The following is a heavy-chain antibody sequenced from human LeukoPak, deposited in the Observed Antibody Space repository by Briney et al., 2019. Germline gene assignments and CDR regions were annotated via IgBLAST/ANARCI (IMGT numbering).Heavy chain of an antibody. J-gene: IGHJ4*02. D-gene: IGHD6-19*01. CDR3: ARGDWYSSGWSRGYFDY. CDR2: INHSGST. CDR1: GGSFSGYY. Sequence: SETLSLTCAVYGGSFSGYYWSWIRQPPGKGLEWIGEINHSGSTNYNPSLKSRVTISVDTSKNQFSLKLSSVTAADTAVYYCARGDWYSSGWSRGYFDYWGQGTLVTVSS. V-gene: IGHV4-34*01.